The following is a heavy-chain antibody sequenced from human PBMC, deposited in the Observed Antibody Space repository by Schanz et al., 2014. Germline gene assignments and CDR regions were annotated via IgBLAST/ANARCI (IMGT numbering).Heavy chain of an antibody. CDR3: AKGRFGELSAFDI. CDR1: GFSVGNKY. D-gene: IGHD3-10*01. J-gene: IGHJ3*02. V-gene: IGHV3-23*04. Sequence: EVQLVESGGGLVQPGGSLRLSCAASGFSVGNKYMHWVRQAPGKGLEWVAVIGVDGTTTFYADSVKGRFTISRDNSKNTLYLQMNGLRAEDTAVYYCAKGRFGELSAFDIWGQGTMVTVSS. CDR2: IGVDGTTT.